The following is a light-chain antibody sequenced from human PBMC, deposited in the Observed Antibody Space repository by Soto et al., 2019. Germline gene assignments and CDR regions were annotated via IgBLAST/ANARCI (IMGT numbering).Light chain of an antibody. CDR2: DAS. CDR1: QSGGNNY. Sequence: EIVLTQSPGTLSLSPGERATLSCRASQSGGNNYLAWYQQKPGQPPRFLMYDASTRATGISDRFSGSGSGTDFTLTITRLEPEDFAVYYCQQYGSTPLTFGGGTKVEIK. V-gene: IGKV3-20*01. CDR3: QQYGSTPLT. J-gene: IGKJ4*01.